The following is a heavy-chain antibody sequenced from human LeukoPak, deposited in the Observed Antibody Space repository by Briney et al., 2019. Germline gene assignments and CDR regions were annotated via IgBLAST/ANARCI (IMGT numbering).Heavy chain of an antibody. CDR2: MYSGGET. J-gene: IGHJ4*02. D-gene: IGHD2-2*01. Sequence: SGGSLRLSCAGSGFNVSRNYMSWVRQAPGKGLEWVSLMYSGGETFYADSVKGRLTISRDTSKNTVFLQMNSLREEDTAVYFCASRVPLDYWGQGTLVTVSS. V-gene: IGHV3-66*02. CDR3: ASRVPLDY. CDR1: GFNVSRNY.